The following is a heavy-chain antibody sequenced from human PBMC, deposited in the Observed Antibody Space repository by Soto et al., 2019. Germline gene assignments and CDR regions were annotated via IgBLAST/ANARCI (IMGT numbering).Heavy chain of an antibody. Sequence: ASVKVSCKASGYTFTSYYMHWVRQAPGQGLEWMGIINPSGGSTSYAQKFQGRVTMARDTSTSTGYMELSSLRSEDTAVYYCARDTTDILTGYYIVQYYFDYWGQGTLVTVSS. V-gene: IGHV1-46*01. CDR2: INPSGGST. CDR3: ARDTTDILTGYYIVQYYFDY. CDR1: GYTFTSYY. J-gene: IGHJ4*02. D-gene: IGHD3-9*01.